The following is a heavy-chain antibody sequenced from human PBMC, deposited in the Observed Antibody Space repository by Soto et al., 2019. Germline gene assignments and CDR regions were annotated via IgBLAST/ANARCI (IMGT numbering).Heavy chain of an antibody. V-gene: IGHV1-2*02. CDR2: INPNSGGT. CDR3: ARVGASGGPPYYYYYGMDV. CDR1: GYTFTGYY. Sequence: ASVKVSCKASGYTFTGYYMHWVRQAPGQGLEWMGWINPNSGGTNYAQKFQGRVTMTRDTSISTAYMELSRLKSDDTAVYYCARVGASGGPPYYYYYGMDVWGQGTTVTVSS. J-gene: IGHJ6*02. D-gene: IGHD2-8*02.